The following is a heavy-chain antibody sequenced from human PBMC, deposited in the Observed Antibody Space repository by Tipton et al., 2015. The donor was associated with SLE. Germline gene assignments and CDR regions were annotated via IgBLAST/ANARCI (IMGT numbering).Heavy chain of an antibody. D-gene: IGHD5-18*01. CDR1: GGSIRTTIYY. CDR3: ARSWIQLQGFDP. CDR2: ISYSGST. V-gene: IGHV4-61*05. J-gene: IGHJ5*02. Sequence: TLSLTCTVSGGSIRTTIYYWAWIRQPPGKGLEWIGYISYSGSTNYNPSLKNQVTISVDTSKNQFSLKLGSVTAADTAVYYCARSWIQLQGFDPWGQRTLVTFSS.